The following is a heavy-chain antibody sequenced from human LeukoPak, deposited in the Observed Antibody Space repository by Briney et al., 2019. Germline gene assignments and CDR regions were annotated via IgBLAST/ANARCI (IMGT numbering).Heavy chain of an antibody. J-gene: IGHJ4*02. V-gene: IGHV3-48*03. CDR1: AFTFSTYE. Sequence: AGGSLRLSCAVSAFTFSTYEMNWVRQAPGKGLEWISYISISGSTIHYSDSVKGRFTISRDNSKNTLYLQMNSLRAEDTAVYYCARRAGAYSHPYDYWGQGTLVTVSS. D-gene: IGHD4/OR15-4a*01. CDR3: ARRAGAYSHPYDY. CDR2: ISISGSTI.